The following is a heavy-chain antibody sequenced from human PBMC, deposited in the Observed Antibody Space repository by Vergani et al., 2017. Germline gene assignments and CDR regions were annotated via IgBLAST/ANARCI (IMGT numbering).Heavy chain of an antibody. CDR2: ISAYNGNT. Sequence: QVQLVQSGAEVKKPGASVKVSCKASGYTFTSYGISWVRQAPGQGLEWMGWISAYNGNTNYAQKLQGRVTVTTDTSTSTAYMELRSLRSDDTAVYYCAREHLNHDSGSYYVAFDIWGQGTMVTVSS. J-gene: IGHJ3*02. CDR3: AREHLNHDSGSYYVAFDI. V-gene: IGHV1-18*01. D-gene: IGHD1-26*01. CDR1: GYTFTSYG.